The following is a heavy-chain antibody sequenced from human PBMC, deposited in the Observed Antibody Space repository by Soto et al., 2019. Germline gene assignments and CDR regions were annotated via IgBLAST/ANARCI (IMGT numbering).Heavy chain of an antibody. CDR1: GGSFSGYY. Sequence: SETLSLTCAVSGGSFSGYYWTWIRQLPGKGLGWIGEINQSGNTKYNPSLMSRVTMSVDTSRNQFSLKLRSVTAADTAVCYCARPSYALNWDFHYGMQVWGQGTSVTVSS. CDR3: ARPSYALNWDFHYGMQV. J-gene: IGHJ6*02. D-gene: IGHD2-2*01. CDR2: INQSGNT. V-gene: IGHV4-34*01.